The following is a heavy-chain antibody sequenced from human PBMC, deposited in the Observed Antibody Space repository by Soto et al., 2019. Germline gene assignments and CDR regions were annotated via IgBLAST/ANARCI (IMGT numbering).Heavy chain of an antibody. J-gene: IGHJ5*02. V-gene: IGHV4-39*01. D-gene: IGHD2-21*01. CDR3: AGQPTTGDTDLWFDP. Sequence: SETLSLTCNVSGGSISTSRSYWAWIRQPPGKGLEWLANIFYSGSTYYNPSLASRVTVSVDTSKNEFSLKLRSVTAADTAVYYCAGQPTTGDTDLWFDPWGQGTLVSVSS. CDR2: IFYSGST. CDR1: GGSISTSRSY.